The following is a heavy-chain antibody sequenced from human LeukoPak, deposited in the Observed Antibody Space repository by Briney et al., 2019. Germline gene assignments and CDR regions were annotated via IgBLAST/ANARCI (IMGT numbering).Heavy chain of an antibody. J-gene: IGHJ6*03. CDR3: ARDIRLSNTYYYMDV. CDR1: GFIFSIYG. V-gene: IGHV3-48*04. Sequence: GGSLRLSCAPPGFIFSIYGINWVRQAPGKGREWISYINPSSSILDYADTVKERFNISRENAKNSLVLEMNSLRAEDTGVYYCARDIRLSNTYYYMDVWGKGTTVTVSS. D-gene: IGHD5/OR15-5a*01. CDR2: INPSSSIL.